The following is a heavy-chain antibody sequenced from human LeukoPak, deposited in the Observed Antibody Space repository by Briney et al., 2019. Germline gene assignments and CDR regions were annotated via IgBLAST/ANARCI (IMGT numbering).Heavy chain of an antibody. CDR3: ARDRPGFTSYYYYYYMDV. CDR2: IYTSGST. D-gene: IGHD3-16*01. J-gene: IGHJ6*03. Sequence: ASETLSLTCTVSGGSISSYYWSWIRQPAGRGLEWIGRIYTSGSTNYNPSLKSRATMSVDTSKNQFSLKLSSVTAADTAVYYCARDRPGFTSYYYYYYMDVWGKGTTVTISS. CDR1: GGSISSYY. V-gene: IGHV4-4*07.